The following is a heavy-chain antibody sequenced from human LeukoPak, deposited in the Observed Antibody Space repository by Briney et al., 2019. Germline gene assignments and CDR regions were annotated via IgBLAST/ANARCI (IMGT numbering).Heavy chain of an antibody. V-gene: IGHV4-39*01. CDR2: IYYSGST. Sequence: SETLSLTCTVSGGSISSSSYYWGWIRQPPGKGLEWIGSIYYSGSTYYNPSLRSRVTISVDTSKNQFSLKLSSVTAADTAVYYCARMYQLLSPFDYWGQGTLVTVSS. CDR3: ARMYQLLSPFDY. D-gene: IGHD2-2*01. CDR1: GGSISSSSYY. J-gene: IGHJ4*02.